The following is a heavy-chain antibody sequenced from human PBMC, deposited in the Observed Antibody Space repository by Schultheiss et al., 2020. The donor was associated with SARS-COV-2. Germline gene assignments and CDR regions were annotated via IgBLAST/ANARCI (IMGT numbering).Heavy chain of an antibody. CDR3: ARDLSNYYYYYYMDV. Sequence: SETLSLTCTVSGGSISSYYWSWIRQPAGKGLEWIGRIYTSGSTNYNPSLKSRVTISVDTSKNQFSLKLSSVTAADTAVYYCARDLSNYYYYYYMDVWGKGTTVTVSS. CDR1: GGSISSYY. D-gene: IGHD2/OR15-2a*01. V-gene: IGHV4-4*07. J-gene: IGHJ6*03. CDR2: IYTSGST.